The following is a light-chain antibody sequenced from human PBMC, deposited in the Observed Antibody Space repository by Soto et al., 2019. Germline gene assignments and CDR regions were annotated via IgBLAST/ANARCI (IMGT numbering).Light chain of an antibody. J-gene: IGKJ1*01. Sequence: EIVLTQSPAILSVSPGERSTLSCISSQSISRSLAWYQQKPGQAPRLLIYGASSRATGIPDRFGGSGSGTDFTLTNSRLEPEDFAVYYCQQYGSSPWTFGQGTKVDI. CDR3: QQYGSSPWT. CDR1: QSISRS. V-gene: IGKV3-20*01. CDR2: GAS.